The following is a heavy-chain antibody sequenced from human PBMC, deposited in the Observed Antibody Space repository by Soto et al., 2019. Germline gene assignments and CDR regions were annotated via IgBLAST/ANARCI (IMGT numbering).Heavy chain of an antibody. CDR2: IYYSGST. D-gene: IGHD3-22*01. V-gene: IGHV4-59*01. J-gene: IGHJ4*02. CDR1: GGSISSYY. CDR3: ARTLYYYDSSGYYDY. Sequence: SETLSLTCTVSGGSISSYYWSWIRQPPGKGLEWIGYIYYSGSTNYNPSLKSRVTISVDTSKNQFSLKLSSVTAADTAVYYCARTLYYYDSSGYYDYWGQGTLVTVSS.